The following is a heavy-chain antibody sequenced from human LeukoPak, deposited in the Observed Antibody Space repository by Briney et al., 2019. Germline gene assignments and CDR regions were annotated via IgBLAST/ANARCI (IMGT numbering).Heavy chain of an antibody. J-gene: IGHJ3*02. CDR3: ARGAPTDTDDAFDI. CDR2: ISYDGSNK. V-gene: IGHV3-30*04. Sequence: GGSLRLSCAASGFTFSSYAMHWVRQAPGKGLEWVAVISYDGSNKYYADSVKGRFTISRDNSKNTLYLQMNSLRAEDTAVYYCARGAPTDTDDAFDIWGQGTMVTVSS. CDR1: GFTFSSYA.